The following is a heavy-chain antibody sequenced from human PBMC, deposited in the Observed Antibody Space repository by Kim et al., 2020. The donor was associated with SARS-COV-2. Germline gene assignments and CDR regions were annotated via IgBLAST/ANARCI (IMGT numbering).Heavy chain of an antibody. J-gene: IGHJ4*02. Sequence: NTNYAPKLQGRVTMTTDPSTSTTYMELRSLRSDDTAVYYCARGEGTDPDYWGQGTLVTVSS. D-gene: IGHD1-26*01. V-gene: IGHV1-18*01. CDR2: NT. CDR3: ARGEGTDPDY.